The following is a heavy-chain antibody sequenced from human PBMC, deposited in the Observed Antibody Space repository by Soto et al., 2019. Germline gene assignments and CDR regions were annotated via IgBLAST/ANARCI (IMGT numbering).Heavy chain of an antibody. J-gene: IGHJ6*02. V-gene: IGHV4-59*01. D-gene: IGHD4-4*01. CDR1: WGSIISYY. Sequence: SDALSLTCTFSWGSIISYYGSWSRQPPWKGLECVVYIYYSVIANYNPSLNIRFTISVYTSKNHFSLKLSSVTAADTAVCYCARDRRSTLTTRVMGAYYYYGMDVWGQGTTVTVSS. CDR2: IYYSVIA. CDR3: ARDRRSTLTTRVMGAYYYYGMDV.